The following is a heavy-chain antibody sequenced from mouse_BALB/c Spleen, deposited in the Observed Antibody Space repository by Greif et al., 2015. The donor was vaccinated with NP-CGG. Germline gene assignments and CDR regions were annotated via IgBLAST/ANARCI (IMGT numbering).Heavy chain of an antibody. J-gene: IGHJ4*01. V-gene: IGHV14-3*02. CDR2: IDPANGTT. Sequence: VQLQQSGAELVKPGASVKLSCTASGFTRMDPYMHWVKQRPEKGLEWIGRIDPANGTTKYAPTFQGPATITADTSSNTTYLQLSSLTSEDTAVYYCARYYRYPYYAMDYWGQGTSVTVSS. CDR1: GFTRMDPY. D-gene: IGHD2-14*01. CDR3: ARYYRYPYYAMDY.